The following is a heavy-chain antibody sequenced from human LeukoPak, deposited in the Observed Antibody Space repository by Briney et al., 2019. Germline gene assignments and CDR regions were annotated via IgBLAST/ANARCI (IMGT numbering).Heavy chain of an antibody. J-gene: IGHJ4*02. CDR1: GGPISSSSYY. CDR3: ARVLNCSGGSCYHNFDY. D-gene: IGHD2-15*01. CDR2: IYYSGST. Sequence: SETLSLTCTVSGGPISSSSYYWGWIRQPPGKGLEWIGSIYYSGSTYYNPSLKSRVTISVDTSKNQFSLKLSSVTAADTAVYYCARVLNCSGGSCYHNFDYWGQGTLVTVSS. V-gene: IGHV4-39*07.